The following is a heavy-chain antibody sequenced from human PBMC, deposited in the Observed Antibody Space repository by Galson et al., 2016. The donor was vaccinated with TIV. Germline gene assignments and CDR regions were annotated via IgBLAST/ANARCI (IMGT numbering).Heavy chain of an antibody. V-gene: IGHV3-74*01. J-gene: IGHJ5*02. D-gene: IGHD3-22*01. CDR1: GFTFSSDW. CDR2: INSDGSRT. CDR3: ARVKYDSSGFYFNWFDP. Sequence: LRLSCAASGFTFSSDWMHWVRQGPGKGLVWVSRINSDGSRTNYADSVKGRFTTSRDNAKNTLYLQMNSLRAEDTAVYYCARVKYDSSGFYFNWFDPWGQGTLVTVSS.